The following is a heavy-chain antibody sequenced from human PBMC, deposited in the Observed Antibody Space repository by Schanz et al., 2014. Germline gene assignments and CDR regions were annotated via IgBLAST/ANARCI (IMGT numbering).Heavy chain of an antibody. CDR3: ARKVVATIGGYYDN. CDR2: INTGVNT. Sequence: EVHLVESGGGLVKPGGSLRLSCVASGFAFSSFAMTWVRQAPGKGLEWVSAINTGVNTYYADSVRGRFTMSRDNSKNTLYLQLNSLRAEDTAVYYCARKVVATIGGYYDNWGQGTLVTVSS. D-gene: IGHD5-12*01. V-gene: IGHV3-66*02. J-gene: IGHJ4*02. CDR1: GFAFSSFA.